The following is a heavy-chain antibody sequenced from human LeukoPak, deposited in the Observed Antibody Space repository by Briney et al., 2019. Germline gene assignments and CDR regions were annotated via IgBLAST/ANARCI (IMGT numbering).Heavy chain of an antibody. CDR3: ARGDSSGWYGWAFDY. J-gene: IGHJ4*02. Sequence: SETLSLTCAVYGGSFSGCYWSWIRQPPGKGLEWIGEINHSGSTNYNPSLKSRVTISVDTSKNQFSLKLSSVTAADTAVYYCARGDSSGWYGWAFDYWGQGTLVTVSS. CDR2: INHSGST. D-gene: IGHD6-19*01. V-gene: IGHV4-34*01. CDR1: GGSFSGCY.